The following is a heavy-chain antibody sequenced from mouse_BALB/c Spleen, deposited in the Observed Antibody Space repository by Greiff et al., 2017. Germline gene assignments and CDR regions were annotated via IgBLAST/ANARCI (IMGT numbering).Heavy chain of an antibody. Sequence: EVHLVESGGGLVQPGGSLRLSCATSGFTFTDYYMSWVRQPPGKALEWLGFIRNKANGYTTEYSASVKGRFTISRDNSQSILYLQMNTLRAEDSATYYCARDPLYGSSLDYWGQGTTLTVSS. V-gene: IGHV7-3*02. CDR3: ARDPLYGSSLDY. J-gene: IGHJ2*01. CDR2: IRNKANGYTT. CDR1: GFTFTDYY. D-gene: IGHD1-1*01.